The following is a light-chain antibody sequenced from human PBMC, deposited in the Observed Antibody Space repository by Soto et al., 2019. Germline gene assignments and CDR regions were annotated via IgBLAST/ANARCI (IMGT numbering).Light chain of an antibody. CDR2: GNY. V-gene: IGLV1-47*02. J-gene: IGLJ2*01. CDR1: TSNIGSSY. CDR3: ATWDDSLSGVV. Sequence: QPVLTQPPSASGTPGQRVTISCSGSTSNIGSSYVFWYRHLPGTAPQLLIYGNYQRPSGVPDRFSGSKSGTSASLAISGLRSEDEADYYCATWDDSLSGVVFGGGTKLTVL.